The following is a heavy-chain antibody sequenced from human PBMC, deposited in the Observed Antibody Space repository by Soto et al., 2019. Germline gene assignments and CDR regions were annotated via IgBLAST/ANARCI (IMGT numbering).Heavy chain of an antibody. V-gene: IGHV4-59*01. CDR3: ARRWGTSFDY. CDR1: GGSISSYY. CDR2: IYSSGST. J-gene: IGHJ4*02. Sequence: QVQLQESGPGLVKPSETLSLTCTGSGGSISSYYWSWIRQPPGKGLEWIGYIYSSGSTNYNPSLKSRVTISVDTSKNQFSLKLSSVTAADTAVYYCARRWGTSFDYWGQGTLVTVSS. D-gene: IGHD7-27*01.